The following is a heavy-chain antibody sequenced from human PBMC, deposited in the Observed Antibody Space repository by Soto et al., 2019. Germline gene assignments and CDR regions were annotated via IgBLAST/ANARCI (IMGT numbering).Heavy chain of an antibody. CDR3: AKDKRRVVVVAAGPPSYGMDV. J-gene: IGHJ6*02. Sequence: PGGSLRLSCAASGFTFDEYTMHWVRQAPGKGLEWVSLISWDGGSTYYADSVKGRFTISRDNSKNSLYLQMNSLRTEDTALYYCAKDKRRVVVVAAGPPSYGMDVWGQGTTVTAP. V-gene: IGHV3-43*01. D-gene: IGHD2-15*01. CDR2: ISWDGGST. CDR1: GFTFDEYT.